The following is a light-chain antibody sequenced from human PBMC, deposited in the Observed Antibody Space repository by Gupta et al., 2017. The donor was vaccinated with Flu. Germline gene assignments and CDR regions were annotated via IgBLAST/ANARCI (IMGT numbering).Light chain of an antibody. CDR3: VIWHSSAWV. CDR1: SGINVETYR. V-gene: IGLV5-45*02. J-gene: IGLJ3*02. CDR2: YKSDSDN. Sequence: QAVLTQPSSLSASPGASASLPCTLRSGINVETYRIYWYQQKPGSPPQYLLRYKSDSDNQQGSGVPSRFSGSKDASANAGILLISGLQSEDEADYYCVIWHSSAWVFGGGTKLTVL.